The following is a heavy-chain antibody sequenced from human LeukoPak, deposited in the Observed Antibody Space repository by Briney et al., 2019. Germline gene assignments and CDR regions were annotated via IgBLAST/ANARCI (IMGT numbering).Heavy chain of an antibody. D-gene: IGHD3/OR15-3a*01. CDR1: GFTFSSYW. V-gene: IGHV3-7*01. Sequence: PGGSLRLSCAASGFTFSSYWMSWVRQAPGKGLEWVANIKEDGSEYYYVDSVKGRFTISRDNAKNSVYLQMNSLRAEDTAVYYCARASWTGAYWGQGTPVTVSS. CDR3: ARASWTGAY. J-gene: IGHJ4*02. CDR2: IKEDGSEY.